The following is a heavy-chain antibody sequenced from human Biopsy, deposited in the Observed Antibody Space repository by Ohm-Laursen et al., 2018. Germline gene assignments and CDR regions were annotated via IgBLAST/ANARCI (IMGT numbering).Heavy chain of an antibody. Sequence: TLSLTCAVNGESSSGYFWNWIRQPPGKGLEWLGEINQSGSTKYNPSLKRRATLSADSSNSQFSLRLTSVTAADTAIYYCARGSGYFKLDVWGQGTTVTVSS. J-gene: IGHJ6*02. V-gene: IGHV4-34*01. D-gene: IGHD5-12*01. CDR3: ARGSGYFKLDV. CDR2: INQSGST. CDR1: GESSSGYF.